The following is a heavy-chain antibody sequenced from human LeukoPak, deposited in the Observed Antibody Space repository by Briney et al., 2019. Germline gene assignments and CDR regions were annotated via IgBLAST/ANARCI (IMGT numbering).Heavy chain of an antibody. CDR2: ISWNSGSI. Sequence: GGSLRLSRAYSGFTFDDYTMHWVRHAPGKGLEWVSGISWNSGSIGYADSVKGRFTISTDNAKNSLYLQMNSLRAEDMALYYCAKDVRSGWRYDAFDIWGQGTMVTVSS. CDR1: GFTFDDYT. D-gene: IGHD6-19*01. V-gene: IGHV3-9*03. CDR3: AKDVRSGWRYDAFDI. J-gene: IGHJ3*02.